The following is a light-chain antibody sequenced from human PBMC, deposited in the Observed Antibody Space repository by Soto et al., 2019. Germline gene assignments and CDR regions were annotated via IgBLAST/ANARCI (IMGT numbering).Light chain of an antibody. CDR3: TSYAANNNLV. V-gene: IGLV2-8*01. CDR2: EVN. J-gene: IGLJ3*02. Sequence: QSALTQHPTASGSPGQSVTISCTGTSSDVGAYNYVSWHQQHPGKAPKLLIYEVNNRPSGVPDRFSGSKSGNTASLTVSRLQAEDEADYYCTSYAANNNLVFGGGTKLTVL. CDR1: SSDVGAYNY.